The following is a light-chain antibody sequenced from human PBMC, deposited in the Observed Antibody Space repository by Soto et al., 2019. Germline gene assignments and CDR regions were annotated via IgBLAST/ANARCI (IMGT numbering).Light chain of an antibody. CDR2: AAS. Sequence: DIQMTQSPSSLSASVGDRVTITCRASQSISSYLNWYQQKPGKAPKHLIYAASSLQSGVPSRFSGCGSGTDVTLTISSLQPEDFATYYCQQSYSTPYTFGQGTKLEIK. V-gene: IGKV1-39*01. J-gene: IGKJ2*01. CDR3: QQSYSTPYT. CDR1: QSISSY.